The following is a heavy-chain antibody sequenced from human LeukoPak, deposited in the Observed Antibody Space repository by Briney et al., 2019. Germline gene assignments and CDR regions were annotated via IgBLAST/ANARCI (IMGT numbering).Heavy chain of an antibody. J-gene: IGHJ5*02. Sequence: PSETLSLTCTVSGGSISSYYWSWIRQPPGKGLEWIGYIYYSGSTNYNPSLKSRVTISVDTSKSQFSLKLSSVTAADTAVYHCARDRDEGITMIVVVITRREPSPRADLNSRNWFDPWGQGTLVTVSS. CDR3: ARDRDEGITMIVVVITRREPSPRADLNSRNWFDP. V-gene: IGHV4-59*01. D-gene: IGHD3-22*01. CDR1: GGSISSYY. CDR2: IYYSGST.